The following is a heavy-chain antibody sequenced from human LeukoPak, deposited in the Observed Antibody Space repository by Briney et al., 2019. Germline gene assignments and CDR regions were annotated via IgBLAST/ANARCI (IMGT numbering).Heavy chain of an antibody. CDR2: IKPDGSEK. CDR1: GFTFSSYW. J-gene: IGHJ4*02. D-gene: IGHD6-6*01. V-gene: IGHV3-7*01. CDR3: ARDQYRSSSIVFDY. Sequence: GGSLRLSCAASGFTFSSYWMTWVRQAPGKGLEWVANIKPDGSEKNYVDSVKGRFTISRDNAKNSLYLQMSSLRVEDTAVYYCARDQYRSSSIVFDYWGQGTLVTVSS.